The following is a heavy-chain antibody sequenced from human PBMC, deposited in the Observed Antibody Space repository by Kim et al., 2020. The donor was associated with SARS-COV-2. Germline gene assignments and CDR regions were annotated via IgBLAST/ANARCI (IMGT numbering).Heavy chain of an antibody. CDR1: GFTFSSYA. V-gene: IGHV3-23*01. D-gene: IGHD6-13*01. Sequence: GGSLRLSCAASGFTFSSYAMSWVRQAPGKGLEWVSAISGSGGSTYYADSVKGRFTISRDNSKNTLYLQMNSLRAEDTAVYYCAKGTRGQQLVRSVDYWGQGTLVTVSS. CDR3: AKGTRGQQLVRSVDY. CDR2: ISGSGGST. J-gene: IGHJ4*02.